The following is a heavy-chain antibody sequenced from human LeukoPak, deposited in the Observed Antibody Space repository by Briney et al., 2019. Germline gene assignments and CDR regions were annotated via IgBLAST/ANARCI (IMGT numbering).Heavy chain of an antibody. J-gene: IGHJ4*02. Sequence: PGGSLRLSCVASGLSFSIYAMSWVRQAPGKGLEWVSAISDSGTKTYYADSVKGRFTISRDNSKNTLYMEMKSLRAEDTAVYYCVKMGRGVIPMPDWGEGTLVTVSS. CDR3: VKMGRGVIPMPD. CDR2: ISDSGTKT. CDR1: GLSFSIYA. D-gene: IGHD3-10*01. V-gene: IGHV3-23*01.